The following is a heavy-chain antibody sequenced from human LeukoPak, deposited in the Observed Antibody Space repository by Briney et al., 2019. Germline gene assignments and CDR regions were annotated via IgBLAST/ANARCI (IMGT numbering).Heavy chain of an antibody. J-gene: IGHJ4*02. Sequence: GGSLRLSCGASGFTFSTYWMHWVRQAPGKGLVWVSRIHSDRSSTAYADSVKGRFTISRDNAKNTVYLQMNSLRAEDTAVYYCAGVRSNGPRAFDYWGQGSLVTVSS. CDR2: IHSDRSST. D-gene: IGHD2-8*01. V-gene: IGHV3-74*01. CDR1: GFTFSTYW. CDR3: AGVRSNGPRAFDY.